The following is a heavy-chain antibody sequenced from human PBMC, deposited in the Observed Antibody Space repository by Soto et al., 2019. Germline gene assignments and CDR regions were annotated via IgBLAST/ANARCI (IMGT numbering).Heavy chain of an antibody. J-gene: IGHJ4*02. CDR3: VRDNNWSYDY. V-gene: IGHV3-74*01. Sequence: GGPLGLSFHASLFIFSGNWIHGVRQAPGKGLVWVSHIGPDGSNMRDADAVKGRVTISRDNARNTLYLQMNSLRGEDTAVYYCVRDNNWSYDYWGQGILVTVSS. CDR2: IGPDGSNM. CDR1: LFIFSGNW. D-gene: IGHD1-1*01.